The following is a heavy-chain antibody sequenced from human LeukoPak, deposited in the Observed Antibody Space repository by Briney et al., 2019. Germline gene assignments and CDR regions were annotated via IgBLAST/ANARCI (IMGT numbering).Heavy chain of an antibody. CDR2: INPNGGP. CDR1: GYTFTGNN. Sequence: GASVKVSCKAFGYTFTGNNIYWVRQAPGQGLEWMGWINPNGGPIYAQKFQGRVTMTRDTSITTAYMELSRLRSDDTAVYYCARDLGYDYVWGSYRFPNPYYFDYWGQGTLVTVSS. J-gene: IGHJ4*02. D-gene: IGHD3-16*02. V-gene: IGHV1-2*02. CDR3: ARDLGYDYVWGSYRFPNPYYFDY.